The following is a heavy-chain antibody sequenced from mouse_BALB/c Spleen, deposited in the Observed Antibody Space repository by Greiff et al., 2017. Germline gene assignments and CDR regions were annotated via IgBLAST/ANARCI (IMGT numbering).Heavy chain of an antibody. J-gene: IGHJ3*01. Sequence: EVKLVESGGGLVKPGGSLKLSCAASGFTFSDYYMYWVRQTPEKRLEWVATISDGGSYTYYPDSVKGRFTISRDNAKNNLYLQMSRLKSEDTAMYYCARDGNYEGSAWFAYWGQGTLVTVSA. CDR3: ARDGNYEGSAWFAY. CDR1: GFTFSDYY. CDR2: ISDGGSYT. D-gene: IGHD2-1*01. V-gene: IGHV5-4*02.